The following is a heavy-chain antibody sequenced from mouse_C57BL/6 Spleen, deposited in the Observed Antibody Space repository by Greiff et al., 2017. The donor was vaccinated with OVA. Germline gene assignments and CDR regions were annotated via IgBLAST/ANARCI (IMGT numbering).Heavy chain of an antibody. CDR2: IWSGGST. D-gene: IGHD1-1*01. Sequence: VNVVESGPGLVQPSQSLSITCTVSGFSLTSYGVHWVRQSPGKGLEWLGVIWSGGSTDYNAAFISRLSISKDNSKSQVFFKMNSLQADDTAIYYCARNPPYYYGSSSLAMDYWGQGTSVTVSS. V-gene: IGHV2-2*01. CDR1: GFSLTSYG. CDR3: ARNPPYYYGSSSLAMDY. J-gene: IGHJ4*01.